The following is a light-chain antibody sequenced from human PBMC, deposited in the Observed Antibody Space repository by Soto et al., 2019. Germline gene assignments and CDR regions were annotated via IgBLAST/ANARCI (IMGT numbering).Light chain of an antibody. CDR1: QGISSW. J-gene: IGKJ5*01. V-gene: IGKV1D-12*01. Sequence: DVHMTQSPSSVSASVGYRFTITCRARQGISSWLAWYQQKPGKAPKLLIYAASSLQSGVPSRFRGSGSGTDFTLTISSLQPEDFETYYCQQANSFPITFGQGTRLEIK. CDR2: AAS. CDR3: QQANSFPIT.